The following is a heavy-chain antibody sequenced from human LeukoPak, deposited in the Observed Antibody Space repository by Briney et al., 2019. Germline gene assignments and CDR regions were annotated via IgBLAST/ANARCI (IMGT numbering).Heavy chain of an antibody. Sequence: SQTLSLTCTVSGASISSDDYYWRWVRQPAGKGLEWIGRIYTSGSTNYNPSLKSRVTILVDTSKNQFSLRLSSVTAADTAVYYCVRQFDYWGQGTLVTVSS. CDR3: VRQFDY. CDR1: GASISSDDYY. V-gene: IGHV4-61*02. J-gene: IGHJ4*02. CDR2: IYTSGST.